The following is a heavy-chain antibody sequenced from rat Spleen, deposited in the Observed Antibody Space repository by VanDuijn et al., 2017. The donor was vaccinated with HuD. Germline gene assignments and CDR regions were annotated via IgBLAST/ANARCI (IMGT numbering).Heavy chain of an antibody. D-gene: IGHD1-10*01. CDR1: GFTFSDYD. CDR3: TRGGNYALDA. V-gene: IGHV5-20*01. J-gene: IGHJ4*01. Sequence: EVQLVESGGGLVQPGRSLKLSCAASGFTFSDYDMAWVRQAPTKGLEWVASITNTGNSIYYLDSVTGRFTVSRDNAQNTLYLQMNSLRSEDTATYYCTRGGNYALDAWGQGASVTVSS. CDR2: ITNTGNSI.